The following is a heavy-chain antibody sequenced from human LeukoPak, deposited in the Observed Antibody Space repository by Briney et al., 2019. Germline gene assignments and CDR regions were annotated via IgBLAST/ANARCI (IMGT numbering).Heavy chain of an antibody. D-gene: IGHD2-2*01. Sequence: SETLSLTCAVYGGSFSGYYWSWVRQPPGKGLEWIGEINHSGSTNYNPSLKSRVTISVDTSKNQFSLKLSSVTAADTAVYYCARVPAYCSSTSCYGYYYYGMDVWGQGTTVTVSS. V-gene: IGHV4-34*01. J-gene: IGHJ6*02. CDR1: GGSFSGYY. CDR3: ARVPAYCSSTSCYGYYYYGMDV. CDR2: INHSGST.